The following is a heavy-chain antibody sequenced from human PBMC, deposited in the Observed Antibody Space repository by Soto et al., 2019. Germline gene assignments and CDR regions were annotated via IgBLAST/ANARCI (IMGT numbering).Heavy chain of an antibody. J-gene: IGHJ4*02. D-gene: IGHD3-16*01. CDR3: TKGGTVPLDY. CDR2: VFFDGNYK. V-gene: IGHV3-30*18. CDR1: GVTFSRYA. Sequence: HVQFMQSGGGVVQPGKSLRLSCTTSGVTFSRYAMHWVRQLPGERLEWVAVVFFDGNYKNYGDSVKGRFTVSRDNSKNTTYLQMNGLRREDTGVYYCTKGGTVPLDYWGQGSLVIVSS.